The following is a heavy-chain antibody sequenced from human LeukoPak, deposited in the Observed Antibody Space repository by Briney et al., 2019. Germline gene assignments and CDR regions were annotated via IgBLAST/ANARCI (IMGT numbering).Heavy chain of an antibody. CDR3: VREYCSGGSCSDAFDI. J-gene: IGHJ3*02. Sequence: QPGGSLRLSCAASGFRFRTYEMDWVRQAPGKGLEWISYIDSNSRMIHYADSVRGRFTISRDNAKNSLFLQMNSLRAEDTAVYYCVREYCSGGSCSDAFDIWGQGTMVTVSS. D-gene: IGHD2-15*01. CDR2: IDSNSRMI. V-gene: IGHV3-48*03. CDR1: GFRFRTYE.